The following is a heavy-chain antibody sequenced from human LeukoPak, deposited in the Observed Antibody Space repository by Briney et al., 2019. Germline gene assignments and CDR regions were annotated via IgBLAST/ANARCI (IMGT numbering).Heavy chain of an antibody. Sequence: ASVKVSCKASGYTFTSYDINWVRQATGQGLEWMGWMNPNSGNTGFAQKFQGRVTMTRNSSISTAYMELSSLRSEGTAVYYCARVDYYDSSGYKNAFDIWGQGTMVTVSS. J-gene: IGHJ3*02. V-gene: IGHV1-8*01. CDR1: GYTFTSYD. CDR2: MNPNSGNT. D-gene: IGHD3-22*01. CDR3: ARVDYYDSSGYKNAFDI.